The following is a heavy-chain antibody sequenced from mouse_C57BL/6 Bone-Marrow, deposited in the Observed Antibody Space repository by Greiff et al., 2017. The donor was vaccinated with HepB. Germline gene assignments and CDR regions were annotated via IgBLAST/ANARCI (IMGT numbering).Heavy chain of an antibody. D-gene: IGHD4-1*01. CDR3: AREEGLTGTDFDY. Sequence: DVQLQESGPGLVKPSQSLSLTCSVTGYSITSGYYWNWIRQFPGNKLEWMGYLSYDGSNNYNPSLKNRISITRDTSKNQFFLKLNSMTTEDTATYYCAREEGLTGTDFDYWGQGTTLSVSS. V-gene: IGHV3-6*01. CDR2: LSYDGSN. J-gene: IGHJ2*01. CDR1: GYSITSGYY.